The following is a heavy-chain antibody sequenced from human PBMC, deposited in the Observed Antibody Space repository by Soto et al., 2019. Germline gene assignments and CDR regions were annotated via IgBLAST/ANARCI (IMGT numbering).Heavy chain of an antibody. CDR1: GGSISSGGYY. D-gene: IGHD2-21*02. CDR3: AREDDGGDRDYYGLDV. Sequence: PSETLSLTCAVSGGSISSGGYYWSWIRQHPGKGLEWIGYIYYSGSTYYNPSFKSRVTMAVDTTKNQFSLQLTSVTAADTAVYFFAREDDGGDRDYYGLDVWGQGTTVTVSS. J-gene: IGHJ6*02. V-gene: IGHV4-31*11. CDR2: IYYSGST.